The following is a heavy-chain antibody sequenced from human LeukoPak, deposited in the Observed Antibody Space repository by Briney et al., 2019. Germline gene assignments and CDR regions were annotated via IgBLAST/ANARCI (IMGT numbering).Heavy chain of an antibody. CDR1: GFTVRSTY. Sequence: GGSLRLSCAASGFTVRSTYMSWVRQAPGKGLEWVSVIYRGGTTYYADSVKGRFTISRDNSKNTLYLQMNSLRAEDTAVYYCARDQVSSSSTIAYWGQGTLVTVSS. CDR2: IYRGGTT. J-gene: IGHJ4*02. CDR3: ARDQVSSSSTIAY. D-gene: IGHD6-6*01. V-gene: IGHV3-66*01.